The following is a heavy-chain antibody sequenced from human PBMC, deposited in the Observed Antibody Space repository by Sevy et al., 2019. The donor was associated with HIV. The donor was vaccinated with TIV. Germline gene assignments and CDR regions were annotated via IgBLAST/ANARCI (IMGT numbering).Heavy chain of an antibody. CDR3: ARDQRDYDSSGYYYFDY. J-gene: IGHJ4*02. V-gene: IGHV4-59*13. D-gene: IGHD3-22*01. CDR2: IYYSGST. CDR1: GGSISSYY. Sequence: SETLSLTCTVSGGSISSYYWSWIRQPPGKGLEWIGYIYYSGSTNYNASLKSRVSISVDTYKNQFSLKLISVTAADTAVYYCARDQRDYDSSGYYYFDYWGQGTLVTVSS.